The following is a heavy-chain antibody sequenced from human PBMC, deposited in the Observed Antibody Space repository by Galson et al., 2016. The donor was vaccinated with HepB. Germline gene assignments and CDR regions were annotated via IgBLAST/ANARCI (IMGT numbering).Heavy chain of an antibody. J-gene: IGHJ3*01. D-gene: IGHD3-3*01. V-gene: IGHV3-9*01. CDR3: AKPIRFLGGSFDL. Sequence: SLRLSCAASGFTFDDYAMHWVRQAPGKGLEWVSGISWNSGNIDYGDSVKGQFTISRDNAKNSLFLQMNSLRPEDTALYYCAKPIRFLGGSFDLWGQGTMVTISS. CDR2: ISWNSGNI. CDR1: GFTFDDYA.